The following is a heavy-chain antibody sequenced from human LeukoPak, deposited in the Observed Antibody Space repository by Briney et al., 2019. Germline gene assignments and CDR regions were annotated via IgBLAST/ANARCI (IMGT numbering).Heavy chain of an antibody. CDR1: GFTFSSYS. Sequence: GGSLRLSCAASGFTFSSYSMNWVRQAPGEGLEWVSYISSSSSTIYYADSVKGRFTISRDNAKNSLYLQMNSLRAEDTAVYYCASTHSSGWYGPPEYWGQGTLVTVSS. CDR2: ISSSSSTI. J-gene: IGHJ4*02. D-gene: IGHD6-19*01. CDR3: ASTHSSGWYGPPEY. V-gene: IGHV3-48*04.